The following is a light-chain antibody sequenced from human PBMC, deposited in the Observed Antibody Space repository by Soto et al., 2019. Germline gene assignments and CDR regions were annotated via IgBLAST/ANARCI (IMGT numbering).Light chain of an antibody. CDR3: QSYDSSLSGLYV. Sequence: QPVLTQPPSVSGAPGQRVTISCTGSRSNIGAGYDVHWYQHLPGTAPKLLIYGDINRPSGVPDRFSGSKSGTSASLAITGLQAEDEADYYCQSYDSSLSGLYVFGTGTKVTVL. V-gene: IGLV1-40*01. J-gene: IGLJ1*01. CDR1: RSNIGAGYD. CDR2: GDI.